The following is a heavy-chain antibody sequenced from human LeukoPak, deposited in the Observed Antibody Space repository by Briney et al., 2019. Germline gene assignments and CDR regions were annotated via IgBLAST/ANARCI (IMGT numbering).Heavy chain of an antibody. CDR1: GFTFSSYG. CDR3: VKTFQYSSNWYDY. CDR2: ISYDGSNK. J-gene: IGHJ5*01. D-gene: IGHD6-6*01. V-gene: IGHV3-30*18. Sequence: GGSLRLSCAASGFTFSSYGMHWVRQAPGKGLDWVAVISYDGSNKYYVDSVKGRITISRDNSKNTVYLQMNSLRAEDTAVYFCVKTFQYSSNWYDYWGQGTLVTVSS.